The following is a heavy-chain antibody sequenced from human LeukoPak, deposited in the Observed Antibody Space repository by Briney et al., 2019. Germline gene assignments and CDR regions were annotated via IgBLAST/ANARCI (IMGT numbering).Heavy chain of an antibody. V-gene: IGHV3-11*04. CDR2: ISNSGSSI. J-gene: IGHJ4*02. CDR3: ARNTAVAGRVVDY. CDR1: GFTFSDSY. Sequence: GGSLRLSCAASGFTFSDSYMTWIRQAPGKGLEWVSYISNSGSSIYYADSVKGRFTTSRDNAKSSLYLQMNSLRAEDTAVYYCARNTAVAGRVVDYWGQGTLVTVSS. D-gene: IGHD6-19*01.